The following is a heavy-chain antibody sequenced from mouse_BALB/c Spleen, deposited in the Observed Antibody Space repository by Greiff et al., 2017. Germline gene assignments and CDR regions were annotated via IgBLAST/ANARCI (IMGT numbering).Heavy chain of an antibody. D-gene: IGHD2-2*01. CDR3: ARLYGSYFDY. Sequence: EVKVVESGGGLVKPGGSLKLSCAASGFTFSSYTMSWVRQTPEKRLEWVATISSGGGNTYYPDSVKGRFTISRDNAKNNLYLQMSSLRSEDTALYYCARLYGSYFDYWGQGTTLTVSS. CDR2: ISSGGGNT. CDR1: GFTFSSYT. J-gene: IGHJ2*01. V-gene: IGHV5-9*03.